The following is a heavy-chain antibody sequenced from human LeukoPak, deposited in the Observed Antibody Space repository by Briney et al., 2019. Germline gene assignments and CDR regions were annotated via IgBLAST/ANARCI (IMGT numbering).Heavy chain of an antibody. CDR2: IDSSSSTI. J-gene: IGHJ3*02. V-gene: IGHV3-48*01. CDR3: AREAFDI. CDR1: RFTFSSYS. Sequence: PGGSLRLSCVASRFTFSSYSMNWVRQAPGKGLEWVSYIDSSSSTIYYADSVKGRFTISRDNDKNSLYLQMNCLRAEDTAVYYCAREAFDIWGQGTMVTVSS.